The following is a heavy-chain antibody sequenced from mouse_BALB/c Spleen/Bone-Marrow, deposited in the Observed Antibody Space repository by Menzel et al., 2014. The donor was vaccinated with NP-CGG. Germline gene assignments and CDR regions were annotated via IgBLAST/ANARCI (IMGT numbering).Heavy chain of an antibody. Sequence: VQLKESGGGRGQPGGSLKLSCAASGFGFIRYWMSWVRQAPGSGLEWIGEINPNSRTINYTPALKDKLTISKDNAKNTLDLQMNKVRSEDTALYYCARCGYSGFLAYWGQGTTLTVSS. CDR2: INPNSRTI. J-gene: IGHJ2*01. D-gene: IGHD2-3*01. V-gene: IGHV4-1*02. CDR3: ARCGYSGFLAY. CDR1: GFGFIRYW.